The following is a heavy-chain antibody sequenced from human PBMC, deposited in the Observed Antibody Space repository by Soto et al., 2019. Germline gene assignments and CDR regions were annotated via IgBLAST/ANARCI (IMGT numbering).Heavy chain of an antibody. CDR3: ARDDRRLSPGSPILGVVIMSASVD. J-gene: IGHJ3*01. V-gene: IGHV1-18*01. Sequence: ASVKVSCKASGYTFTSYGISWVRQAPGQGLEWMGWISAYNGNTNYAQKLQGRVTMTTDTSTSTAYMELRSLRSDDTAVYYCARDDRRLSPGSPILGVVIMSASVDWGQGTMVTVTS. CDR1: GYTFTSYG. D-gene: IGHD3-3*01. CDR2: ISAYNGNT.